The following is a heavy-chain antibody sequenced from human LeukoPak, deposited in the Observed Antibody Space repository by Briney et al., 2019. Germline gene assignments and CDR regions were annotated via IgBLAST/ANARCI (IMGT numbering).Heavy chain of an antibody. J-gene: IGHJ3*02. CDR3: ARALRLWGGNSGIAFDI. CDR1: GGSISSYY. D-gene: IGHD4-23*01. Sequence: SETLSLTCTVSGGSISSYYWSWIRQPPGKGLEWVGYIYNSGSTNYNHSLKSRVTISEEMSNNQFSLKLSSVTAADTAVYYCARALRLWGGNSGIAFDIWGQGTMVTVSS. CDR2: IYNSGST. V-gene: IGHV4-59*01.